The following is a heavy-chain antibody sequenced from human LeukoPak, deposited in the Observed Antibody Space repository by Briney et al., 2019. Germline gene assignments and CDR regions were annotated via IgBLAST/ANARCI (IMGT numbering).Heavy chain of an antibody. CDR3: ARVRYSSGWYPFDY. D-gene: IGHD6-19*01. CDR2: IYYSGNT. Sequence: SETLSLTCTVSGGSISSYYWSWIRQPPGKGLEWIGYIYYSGNTNYNPSLKSRVTISVDTSKIQFSLKLSSVTAADTAVYYCARVRYSSGWYPFDYWGQGTLVTVSS. V-gene: IGHV4-59*01. CDR1: GGSISSYY. J-gene: IGHJ4*02.